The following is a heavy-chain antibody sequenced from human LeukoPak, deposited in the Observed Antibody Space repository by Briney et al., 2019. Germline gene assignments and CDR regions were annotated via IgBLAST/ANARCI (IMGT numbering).Heavy chain of an antibody. J-gene: IGHJ4*02. CDR2: INHSGST. D-gene: IGHD2-8*01. CDR1: GGSFSGYY. V-gene: IGHV4-34*01. CDR3: AGASGWYYFDY. Sequence: SETLSLTCAVYGGSFSGYYWSWIRQPPGKGLEWIGEINHSGSTNYNPSLKSRVTISVDTSKNQFSLKLSSVTAADTAVYYCAGASGWYYFDYWGQGILVTVSS.